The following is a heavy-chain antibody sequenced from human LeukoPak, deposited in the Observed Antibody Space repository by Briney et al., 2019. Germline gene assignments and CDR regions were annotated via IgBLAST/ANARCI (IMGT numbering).Heavy chain of an antibody. CDR2: VYPGDSDT. CDR3: ATAASFGVITPDFDY. V-gene: IGHV5-51*01. J-gene: IGHJ4*02. D-gene: IGHD3-3*01. CDR1: GYTFAKYW. Sequence: GGSLRLSCKGYGYTFAKYWIGWVRQMPGKGLEWMGIVYPGDSDTRYSPSFQGQVTISADKSISTVYLQRSSLKASDTAIYYCATAASFGVITPDFDYWGQGTLVTVSS.